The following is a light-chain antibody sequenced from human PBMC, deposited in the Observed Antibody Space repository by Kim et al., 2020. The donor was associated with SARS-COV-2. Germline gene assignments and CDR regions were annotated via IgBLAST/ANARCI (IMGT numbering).Light chain of an antibody. V-gene: IGKV1-5*01. CDR3: QEYKSNAWT. CDR2: DAS. Sequence: GDRVTITCRASQSINIWLAWYQQKPGKAPNLLIYDASNLETGVPSRFSGSGSGTEFTLTISRLQPDDFATYYCQEYKSNAWTFGQGTKVDIK. J-gene: IGKJ1*01. CDR1: QSINIW.